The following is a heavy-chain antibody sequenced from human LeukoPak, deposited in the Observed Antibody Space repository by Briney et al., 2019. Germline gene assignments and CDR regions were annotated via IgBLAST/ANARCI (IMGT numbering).Heavy chain of an antibody. D-gene: IGHD3-16*01. J-gene: IGHJ3*02. CDR2: ISSSSSYI. CDR1: GFTVSSNY. Sequence: PGGSLRLSCAASGFTVSSNYMSWVRQAPGKGLEWVSSISSSSSYIYYADSVKGRFTISRDNAKNSLYLQMNSLRAEDTAVYYCARDIFYGGAFDIWGQGTMVTVSS. CDR3: ARDIFYGGAFDI. V-gene: IGHV3-21*01.